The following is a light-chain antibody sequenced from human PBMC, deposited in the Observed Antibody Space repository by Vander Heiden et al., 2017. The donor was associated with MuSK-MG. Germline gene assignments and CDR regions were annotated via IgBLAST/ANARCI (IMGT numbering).Light chain of an antibody. CDR2: GAS. Sequence: EIVLTQSPGTLSLSPGERATLSCRASQSVSGSYLAWYQQKPGQAPRLLIYGASSRATGIPDRFSGSGSGTDFTLTISRLEPEDFAVYSCQQDGSSPYTFGQGTKLEIK. CDR3: QQDGSSPYT. V-gene: IGKV3-20*01. J-gene: IGKJ2*01. CDR1: QSVSGSY.